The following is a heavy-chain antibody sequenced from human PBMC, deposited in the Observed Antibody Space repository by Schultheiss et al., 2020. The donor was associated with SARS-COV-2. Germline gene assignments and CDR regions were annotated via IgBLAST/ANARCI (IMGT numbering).Heavy chain of an antibody. V-gene: IGHV3-11*01. CDR2: ISSSGSTI. CDR1: GFTFSDYY. D-gene: IGHD3-3*01. CDR3: ASSVTIFGVVTKSNYGMDV. Sequence: GGSLRLSCAASGFTFSDYYMSWIRQAPGKGLEWVSYISSSGSTIYYADSVKGRFTISRDNAKNSVHLQMNSLRDEDTAVYYCASSVTIFGVVTKSNYGMDVWGQGTTVTVSS. J-gene: IGHJ6*02.